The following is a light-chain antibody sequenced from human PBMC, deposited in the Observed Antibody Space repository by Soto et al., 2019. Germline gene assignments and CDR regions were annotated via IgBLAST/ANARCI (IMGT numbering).Light chain of an antibody. CDR1: QSVSSSY. CDR2: GAS. V-gene: IGKV3-20*01. J-gene: IGKJ4*01. CDR3: QQYGSSPLT. Sequence: EMVLTQSPGTLSLSPGERGTLSCRASQSVSSSYLAWYQQKPGQAXRLLIYGASSRATGIPDRFSGSGSGTDFTLTISRLEPEDGAVYECQQYGSSPLTFGGGTKVDIK.